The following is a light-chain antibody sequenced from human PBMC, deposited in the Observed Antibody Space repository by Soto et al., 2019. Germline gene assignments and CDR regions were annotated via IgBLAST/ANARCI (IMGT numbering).Light chain of an antibody. CDR1: QSISSY. CDR2: AAS. CDR3: QQSYSTTIT. J-gene: IGKJ5*01. V-gene: IGKV1-39*01. Sequence: DLQMTQSPSSLSASVGDRVPITCRASQSISSYLNWYQQKPGKAPKLLIYAASSLQSGVPSRFSGSGSGTDFTLTISSLQPEDFATYYCQQSYSTTITFGQGTRLEIK.